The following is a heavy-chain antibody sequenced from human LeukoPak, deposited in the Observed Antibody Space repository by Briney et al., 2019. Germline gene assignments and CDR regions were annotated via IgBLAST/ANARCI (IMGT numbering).Heavy chain of an antibody. D-gene: IGHD3-22*01. Sequence: GGSLRLSCAASGFTFSSYSMNWVRQAPGKGLEWVSSISSSSSYIYYADSVKGRFTISRDDAKNSLYLQMNSLRAEDTAVYYYAGETTYYYDSSGYLLKWGQGTLVTVSS. V-gene: IGHV3-21*01. CDR2: ISSSSSYI. J-gene: IGHJ4*02. CDR1: GFTFSSYS. CDR3: AGETTYYYDSSGYLLK.